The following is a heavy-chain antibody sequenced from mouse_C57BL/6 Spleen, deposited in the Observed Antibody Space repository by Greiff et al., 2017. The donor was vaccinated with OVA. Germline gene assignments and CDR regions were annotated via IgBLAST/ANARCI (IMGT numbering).Heavy chain of an antibody. CDR2: IDPSDSYT. J-gene: IGHJ2*01. V-gene: IGHV1-50*01. Sequence: QVQLQQPGAELVKPGASVKLSCKASGYTFTSYWMQWVQQRPGQGLEWIGEIDPSDSYTNYNQKVKGKATLTVDTSSSTAYMQLSSLTSEDAAVYYCARGDSSGYGYWGQGTTLTVSS. D-gene: IGHD3-2*02. CDR3: ARGDSSGYGY. CDR1: GYTFTSYW.